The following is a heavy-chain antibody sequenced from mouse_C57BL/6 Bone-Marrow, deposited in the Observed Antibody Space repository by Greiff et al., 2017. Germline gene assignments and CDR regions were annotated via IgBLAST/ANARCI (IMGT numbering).Heavy chain of an antibody. V-gene: IGHV5-4*01. CDR3: ARDAHYGRSLDY. CDR1: GYTFTSYA. Sequence: VQLKESGGGLVKPGGSLKLSCAASGYTFTSYAMSWVRQTPEKRLEWVATISAGGSDTYYTDNVKGRVTNSRDKANNTQYLQMSHLKSEDTAMYYCARDAHYGRSLDYWGQGATLTFSS. D-gene: IGHD1-1*01. CDR2: ISAGGSDT. J-gene: IGHJ2*01.